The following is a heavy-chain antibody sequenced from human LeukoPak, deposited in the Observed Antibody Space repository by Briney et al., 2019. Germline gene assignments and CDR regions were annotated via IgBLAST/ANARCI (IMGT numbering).Heavy chain of an antibody. D-gene: IGHD2-15*01. V-gene: IGHV3-23*01. CDR3: AKAPSQLGYCSGGSCYGFDY. CDR2: ISSTGSST. Sequence: GGSLRLSCAASGFTYSVYAMSWVRQAPGKGLEWVSSISSTGSSTYYADSVEGRFTISRDNSRNTLYLLMNSLRAENTAVYYCAKAPSQLGYCSGGSCYGFDYWGQGTLVTVSS. J-gene: IGHJ4*02. CDR1: GFTYSVYA.